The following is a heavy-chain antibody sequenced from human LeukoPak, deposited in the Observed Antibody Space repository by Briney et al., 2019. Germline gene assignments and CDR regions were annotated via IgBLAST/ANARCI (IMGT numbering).Heavy chain of an antibody. CDR2: IFYSGST. CDR1: GGSISSYY. J-gene: IGHJ4*02. CDR3: ARVSSSWPHYYFDY. D-gene: IGHD6-13*01. Sequence: SETLSLTCTVSGGSISSYYWTWIRQPPGKGLEWVGNIFYSGSTYYNPSLKSRVTISVDTSKNQFSLKLTSVTAADTAVYYCARVSSSWPHYYFDYWGQGTLVTVSS. V-gene: IGHV4-59*12.